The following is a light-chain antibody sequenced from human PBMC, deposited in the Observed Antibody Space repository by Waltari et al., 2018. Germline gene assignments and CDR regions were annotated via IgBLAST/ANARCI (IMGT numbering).Light chain of an antibody. CDR2: LKSDGSN. CDR1: SGHSSYA. V-gene: IGLV4-69*01. CDR3: QTWGTGIVV. Sequence: QLVLTQSPSASASLGASVKLTCTLSSGHSSYAIAWHQQQPEKAPRFLMRLKSDGSNSKGDGIPARFSGSRSGAECYLSISSLQSEDEADYYCQTWGTGIVVFGGGTKLTVL. J-gene: IGLJ2*01.